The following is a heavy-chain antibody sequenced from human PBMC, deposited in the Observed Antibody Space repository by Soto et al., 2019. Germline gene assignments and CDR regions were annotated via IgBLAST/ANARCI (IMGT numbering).Heavy chain of an antibody. CDR2: IIPIFGTA. D-gene: IGHD3-22*01. CDR3: ARYDSSGYYYGDAFDI. J-gene: IGHJ3*02. V-gene: IGHV1-69*13. Sequence: ASVKVSCKASGGTFSSYAISWVRQAPGQGLEWMGGIIPIFGTANYAQKFQGRVTITADESTSTAYMELSSLRSEDTAVYYCARYDSSGYYYGDAFDIWGQGTMVTVS. CDR1: GGTFSSYA.